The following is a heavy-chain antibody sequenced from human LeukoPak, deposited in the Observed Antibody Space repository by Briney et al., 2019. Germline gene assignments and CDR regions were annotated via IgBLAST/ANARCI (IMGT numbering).Heavy chain of an antibody. D-gene: IGHD3-10*01. V-gene: IGHV3-23*01. CDR3: AKDICGSGSYYNPHNWFDP. CDR1: GFTFSSYA. CDR2: ISGSGGST. J-gene: IGHJ5*02. Sequence: GGSLRLSCAASGFTFSSYAMSWVRQAPGKGLEWVSAISGSGGSTYYADSVKGRFTISRDNSKNTLYLQMNSLRAEDTAVYYCAKDICGSGSYYNPHNWFDPWGQGTLVTVSS.